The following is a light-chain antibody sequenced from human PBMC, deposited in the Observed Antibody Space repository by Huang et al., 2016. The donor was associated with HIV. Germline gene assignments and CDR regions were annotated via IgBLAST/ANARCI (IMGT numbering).Light chain of an antibody. Sequence: DIQMTQSPASLSASTGVRVTLTCRASQDIGRFVAWFQQKPGKVPRLLIYGASMLHSGISSRFTGRGSGTAFTLTITNFQPEDVATYFCQRYDIAPRAFGQGTKV. J-gene: IGKJ1*01. CDR3: QRYDIAPRA. CDR1: QDIGRF. V-gene: IGKV1-27*01. CDR2: GAS.